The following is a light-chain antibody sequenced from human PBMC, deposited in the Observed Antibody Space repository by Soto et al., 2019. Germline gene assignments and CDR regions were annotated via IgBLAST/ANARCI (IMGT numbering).Light chain of an antibody. CDR3: PQYNNWPWT. CDR1: QNVNSN. Sequence: EIVITQSPATPSVSPGERAPLSCRASQNVNSNLAWYQQKPGQAPRIHIYGASTRATGIPARFSGSGSGTECTLTISSLQSEDFAIDYCPQYNNWPWTFGQGTKV. CDR2: GAS. V-gene: IGKV3-15*01. J-gene: IGKJ1*01.